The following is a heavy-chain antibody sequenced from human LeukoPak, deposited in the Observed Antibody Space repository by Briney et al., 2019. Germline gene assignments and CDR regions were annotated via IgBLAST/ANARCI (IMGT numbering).Heavy chain of an antibody. CDR2: IYPGDSDT. CDR1: GYSFTSYW. V-gene: IGHV5-51*01. J-gene: IGHJ4*02. Sequence: PGESLKISCKGSGYSFTSYWIGWVRQMPGKGLEWMGIIYPGDSDTRYSPSFQGQVTISADKSISTAYLQWSSLKASDTAMYYCARQGVGVDFWSSSYYFDYWGQGTLVTVSS. CDR3: ARQGVGVDFWSSSYYFDY. D-gene: IGHD3-3*01.